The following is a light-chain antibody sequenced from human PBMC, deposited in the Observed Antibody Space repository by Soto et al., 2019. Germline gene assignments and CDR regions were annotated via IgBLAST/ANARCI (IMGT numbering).Light chain of an antibody. Sequence: DIQMTQYPSSLSTSVGDRVTITCRASQSISRYLNWYQQKPGKAPKLLIYAASSLQSGVPSRFSGSGSGTVFTLTIRSLQPEDFATYYCQQSYSTPRTFGHGTKVDIK. J-gene: IGKJ1*01. CDR2: AAS. V-gene: IGKV1-39*01. CDR1: QSISRY. CDR3: QQSYSTPRT.